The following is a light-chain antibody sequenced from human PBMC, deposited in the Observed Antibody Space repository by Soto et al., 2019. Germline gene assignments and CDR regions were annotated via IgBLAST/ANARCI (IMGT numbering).Light chain of an antibody. CDR3: SSYTSSSTLGGVV. CDR1: SSDVGGYNY. CDR2: DVS. Sequence: QSALTQPASVSGSPGQSITISCTGTSSDVGGYNYVSWYQQHPGKAPKLMIYDVSNRPSGVSNRFSGSKSGNTASLTISGLQAEDAADYYCSSYTSSSTLGGVVFGGGSKLTVL. V-gene: IGLV2-14*01. J-gene: IGLJ2*01.